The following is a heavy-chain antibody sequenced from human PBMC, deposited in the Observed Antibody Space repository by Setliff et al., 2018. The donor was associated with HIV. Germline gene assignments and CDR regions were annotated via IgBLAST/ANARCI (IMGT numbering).Heavy chain of an antibody. Sequence: ASVKVSCKASGYTFASFGISWVRQAPGQGPEWVGWIGGDNGIPSYAQKLQDRVTLTADTSTKTVFMELRSLRSDDTAVYYCARGMDDSRSSVWYYWCQGTLVTVSS. CDR3: ARGMDDSRSSVWYY. V-gene: IGHV1-18*01. CDR2: IGGDNGIP. D-gene: IGHD6-6*01. J-gene: IGHJ4*02. CDR1: GYTFASFG.